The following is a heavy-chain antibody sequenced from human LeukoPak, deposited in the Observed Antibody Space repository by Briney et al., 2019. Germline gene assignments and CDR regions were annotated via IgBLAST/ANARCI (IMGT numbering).Heavy chain of an antibody. V-gene: IGHV3-30-3*01. CDR2: ISYDGSNK. CDR1: GFTFSSYA. Sequence: GGSLRLSCAASGFTFSSYAMHWVRQAPGKGLEWVAVISYDGSNKYYADSVKGRFTISRDNSKNTLYLQMNSLRAEDTAVYYCARDQGGDILTGWYYGMDVWGQGTTVTVSS. J-gene: IGHJ6*02. CDR3: ARDQGGDILTGWYYGMDV. D-gene: IGHD3-9*01.